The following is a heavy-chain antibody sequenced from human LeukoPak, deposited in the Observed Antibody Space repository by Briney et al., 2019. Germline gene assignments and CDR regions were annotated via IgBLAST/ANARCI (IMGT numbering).Heavy chain of an antibody. CDR3: ARGIRHWSGYYFDY. J-gene: IGHJ4*02. CDR2: ISAYNGNT. Sequence: GASVKVSCKASGYTFTSYGISWVRQAPGQGLEWMGWISAYNGNTNYAQKFQGRVTMTRDTSISTAYMELSRLRSDDTAVYYCARGIRHWSGYYFDYWGQGTLVTVSS. CDR1: GYTFTSYG. V-gene: IGHV1-18*01. D-gene: IGHD3-3*01.